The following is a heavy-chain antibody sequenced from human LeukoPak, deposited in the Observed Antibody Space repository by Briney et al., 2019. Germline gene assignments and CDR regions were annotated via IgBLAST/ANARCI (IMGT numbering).Heavy chain of an antibody. CDR1: GFTFSSYD. V-gene: IGHV3-13*01. CDR2: IDTAGDT. D-gene: IGHD1-26*01. J-gene: IGHJ4*02. Sequence: GGSLRLSCAASGFTFSSYDMHWVRQATGKGLEWVSAIDTAGDTCYPGSVKGRFTISRENAKNSLYLQMNSLRAGDTAVYYCARGGSVQWELFNWGQGTLVTVSS. CDR3: ARGGSVQWELFN.